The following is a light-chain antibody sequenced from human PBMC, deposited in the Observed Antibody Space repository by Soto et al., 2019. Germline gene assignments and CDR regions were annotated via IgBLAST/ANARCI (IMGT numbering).Light chain of an antibody. Sequence: EIVLTQSPGTLSLSPGARATLSCRASQSVSSYLAWYQQKPGQAPRLLIYDASDRATGIPGRFSGSGSGTDFTLTISSLEPEDFAVYYCQQHSNWPPITFGQGTRLEIK. CDR2: DAS. CDR1: QSVSSY. J-gene: IGKJ5*01. V-gene: IGKV3-11*01. CDR3: QQHSNWPPIT.